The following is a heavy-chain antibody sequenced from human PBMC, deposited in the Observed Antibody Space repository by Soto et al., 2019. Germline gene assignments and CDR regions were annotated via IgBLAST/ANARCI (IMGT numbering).Heavy chain of an antibody. CDR1: GGSISSYY. CDR3: ARARVLAAAGSVYYYYGMDV. V-gene: IGHV4-59*01. J-gene: IGHJ6*02. CDR2: IYYSGST. D-gene: IGHD6-13*01. Sequence: SETLSLTCTVSGGSISSYYWSWIRQPPGKGLEWIGYIYYSGSTNYNPSLKSRVTISVDTSKNQFSLKLSSVTAADTAVYYCARARVLAAAGSVYYYYGMDVWGQGTTVTVSS.